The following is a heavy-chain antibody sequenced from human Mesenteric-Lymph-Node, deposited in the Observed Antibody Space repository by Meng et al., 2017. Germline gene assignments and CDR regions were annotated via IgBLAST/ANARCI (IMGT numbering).Heavy chain of an antibody. CDR1: CYTFSSYG. D-gene: IGHD2-21*02. CDR2: ISTYNDNP. CDR3: ARDLWPHIVVVTAPSEF. J-gene: IGHJ4*02. V-gene: IGHV1-18*01. Sequence: QVVQFWGEVKRPGALVNVSRKASCYTFSSYGFTWVRKAPGQGLEWLGWISTYNDNPKYAQKVQGRVTMTADTSTSTAYMELRSLSSDDTAVYYCARDLWPHIVVVTAPSEFWGQGTLVTAPQ.